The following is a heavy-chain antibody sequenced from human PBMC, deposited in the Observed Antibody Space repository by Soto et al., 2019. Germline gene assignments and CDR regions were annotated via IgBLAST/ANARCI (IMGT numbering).Heavy chain of an antibody. D-gene: IGHD3-10*01. J-gene: IGHJ4*02. CDR2: ISSSSSTI. Sequence: EVQLVESGGGLVQPGGSLRLSCEASGFTFSSYSMNWVRQAPGKGLEWVSYISSSSSTIYYADSVKGRFTISRDNAKNSLYLQMNSLRAEDTAVYYCARDPLWFGELLLDYWGQGTLVTVSS. V-gene: IGHV3-48*01. CDR3: ARDPLWFGELLLDY. CDR1: GFTFSSYS.